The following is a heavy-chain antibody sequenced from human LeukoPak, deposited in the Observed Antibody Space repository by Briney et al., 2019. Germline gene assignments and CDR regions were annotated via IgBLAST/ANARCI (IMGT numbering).Heavy chain of an antibody. CDR1: GFTFQIYA. CDR3: ARDRPNYHEANGHYYNRDGDH. V-gene: IGHV3-23*01. CDR2: MCGTAGCT. Sequence: GGSLRLSCVASGFTFQIYAMSWVRLAPGKGLQWVASMCGTAGCTFYTDSVKGRFTISRDNSKDTLYLQMNDLRADDTAIYYCARDRPNYHEANGHYYNRDGDHWGQGALVTVSS. J-gene: IGHJ5*02. D-gene: IGHD1-14*01.